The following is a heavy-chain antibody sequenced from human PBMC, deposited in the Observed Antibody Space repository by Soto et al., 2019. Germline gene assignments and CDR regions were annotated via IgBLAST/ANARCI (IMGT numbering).Heavy chain of an antibody. Sequence: XETLSLTCAVDGASFSGYYWSWIRQPPGKGLEWIGEINHSGSTNYNPSLKSRVTISVDTSKNQFSLKLSSVTAADTAVYYCARGPRVVAAAATHFDLWGRGPLVTGSS. V-gene: IGHV4-34*01. J-gene: IGHJ2*01. CDR3: ARGPRVVAAAATHFDL. CDR1: GASFSGYY. CDR2: INHSGST. D-gene: IGHD2-15*01.